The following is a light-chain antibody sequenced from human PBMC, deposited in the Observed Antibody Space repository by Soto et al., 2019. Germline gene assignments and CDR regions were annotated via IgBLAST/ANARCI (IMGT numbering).Light chain of an antibody. J-gene: IGLJ1*01. Sequence: QSALTQPASVSGSPGQSITISCTGTSSDVGFYNYVTWYQHHPGKAPKLIIYDVSDRPSGVSDRFSGSKSGNTASLTISGLQAEGEAYYYCFSYTSITTLVFGTGTKLTVL. CDR3: FSYTSITTLV. V-gene: IGLV2-14*03. CDR1: SSDVGFYNY. CDR2: DVS.